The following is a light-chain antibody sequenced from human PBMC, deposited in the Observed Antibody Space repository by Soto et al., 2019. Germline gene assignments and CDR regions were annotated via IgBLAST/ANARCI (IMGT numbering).Light chain of an antibody. Sequence: QSVLTQPPSASGTPGQRVTISCSGSSSNIGRDYVYWFQQLPGTAPKLLIYTNNQRPSGVPDRFSGSKSGTSASQAISGLRSEDEADYCCAAWDDSLNAWVFGGGTKLTVL. CDR2: TNN. CDR1: SSNIGRDY. CDR3: AAWDDSLNAWV. V-gene: IGLV1-47*02. J-gene: IGLJ3*02.